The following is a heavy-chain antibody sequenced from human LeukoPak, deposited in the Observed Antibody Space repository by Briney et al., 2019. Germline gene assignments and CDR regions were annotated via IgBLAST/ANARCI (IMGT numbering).Heavy chain of an antibody. Sequence: GGSLRLSCAASGFTFSSYAMSWVRQPPGKGLEWVSVIYSGGSTYYTHSVKGRFTISRDTSKNQFYLQMNSLRAEDTAVYYCAREENRYGSGYYYGMDVWGQGTTVTVSS. CDR1: GFTFSSYA. CDR2: IYSGGST. V-gene: IGHV3-66*01. CDR3: AREENRYGSGYYYGMDV. J-gene: IGHJ6*02. D-gene: IGHD3-10*01.